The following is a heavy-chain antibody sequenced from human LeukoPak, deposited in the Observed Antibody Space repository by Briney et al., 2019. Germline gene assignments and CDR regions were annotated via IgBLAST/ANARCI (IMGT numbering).Heavy chain of an antibody. V-gene: IGHV4-34*01. CDR2: INHSGST. J-gene: IGHJ6*02. CDR1: GGSFSGYY. CDR3: ARGAGSSWYPYYYYYGMDV. Sequence: SETLSLTCAVYGGSFSGYYWSWIRQPPGKGLEWIGEINHSGSTNYNPSLKSRVTISVDTSKNQSSLKLSSVTAADTAVYYCARGAGSSWYPYYYYYGMDVWGQGTTVTVSS. D-gene: IGHD6-13*01.